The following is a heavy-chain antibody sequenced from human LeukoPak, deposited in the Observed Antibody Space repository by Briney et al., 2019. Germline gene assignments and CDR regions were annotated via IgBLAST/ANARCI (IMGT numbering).Heavy chain of an antibody. J-gene: IGHJ4*02. CDR3: ARGNDYGDPLDY. CDR1: GYTFRTHG. CDR2: ISSYNGNT. V-gene: IGHV1-18*01. D-gene: IGHD4-17*01. Sequence: ASVRVSCKPSGYTFRTHGLSWVRQAPGQGLEWMGWISSYNGNTNYAQKVQGRLTMTTDTSTSTAYMELRSLRSDDAAVYYCARGNDYGDPLDYWGQGTQVTVSS.